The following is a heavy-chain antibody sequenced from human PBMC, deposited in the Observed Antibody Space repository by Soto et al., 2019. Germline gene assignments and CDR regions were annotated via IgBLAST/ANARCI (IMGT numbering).Heavy chain of an antibody. J-gene: IGHJ6*02. Sequence: QVQLQESGPGLVKPSHTLSLTCTVSGGSISSGGYYWSWIRQHPGKGLEWIGYIYYSRSTYYNPSLKSRVTISVDTSKNQFYLKLSAVTAAYTAVYYCARDGSFGMDVWGQGTTVTVSS. CDR2: IYYSRST. V-gene: IGHV4-31*03. CDR3: ARDGSFGMDV. CDR1: GGSISSGGYY. D-gene: IGHD3-16*02.